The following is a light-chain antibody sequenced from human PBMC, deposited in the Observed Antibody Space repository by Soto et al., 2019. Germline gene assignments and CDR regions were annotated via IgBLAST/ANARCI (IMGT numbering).Light chain of an antibody. CDR3: QQYGTSIT. Sequence: EIVLTQSPGTLSLSPGERATLSCRASQSFSSSYLAWYQKKPGQAPRLLIYGASSRATGIPDRFSGSGSGTYFTITISRLEPEDFAVYYCQQYGTSITFGQGTRLEI. V-gene: IGKV3-20*01. CDR1: QSFSSSY. CDR2: GAS. J-gene: IGKJ5*01.